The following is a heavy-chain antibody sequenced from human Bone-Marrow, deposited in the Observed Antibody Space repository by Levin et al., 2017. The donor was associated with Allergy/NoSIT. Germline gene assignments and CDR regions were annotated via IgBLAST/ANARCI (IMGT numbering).Heavy chain of an antibody. Sequence: GGSLRLSCAASGFTFSSYSMNWVRQAPGKGLEWVSSISSSSSYIYYADSVKGRFTISRDNAKNSLYLQMNSLRAEDTAVYYCARMGIPAANYYYYYGMDGWGQGTTVTVSS. CDR1: GFTFSSYS. D-gene: IGHD2-2*01. J-gene: IGHJ6*02. V-gene: IGHV3-21*01. CDR3: ARMGIPAANYYYYYGMDG. CDR2: ISSSSSYI.